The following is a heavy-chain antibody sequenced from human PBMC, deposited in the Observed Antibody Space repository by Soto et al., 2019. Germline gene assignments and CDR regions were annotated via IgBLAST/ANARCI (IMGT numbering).Heavy chain of an antibody. CDR1: GGSISSGDYY. J-gene: IGHJ5*02. Sequence: QVQLQESGPGLVKPSQTLSLTCTVSGGSISSGDYYWSWIRQPPGKGLEWIGYIYHSGNTYYNPSLKSRVTISVDTSKTQFSLKLRSVTAADTAAYSCARERPDGARLDPWGQGTLVTVSS. CDR3: ARERPDGARLDP. V-gene: IGHV4-30-4*01. CDR2: IYHSGNT. D-gene: IGHD6-6*01.